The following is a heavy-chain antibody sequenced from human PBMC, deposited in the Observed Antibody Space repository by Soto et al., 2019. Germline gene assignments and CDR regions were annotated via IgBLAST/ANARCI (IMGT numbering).Heavy chain of an antibody. CDR1: VFSIISFGYY. D-gene: IGHD5-18*01. V-gene: IGHV4-31*03. Sequence: TLALTCTVSVFSIISFGYYLSFIRQHPGKGLEWIGYIYYSGSTYYNPSLKSRVTISVDTSKNQFSLKLSSVTAEDTAVYYCEREKDSYGPEYWGKGTMVHVSS. CDR3: EREKDSYGPEY. J-gene: IGHJ4*02. CDR2: IYYSGST.